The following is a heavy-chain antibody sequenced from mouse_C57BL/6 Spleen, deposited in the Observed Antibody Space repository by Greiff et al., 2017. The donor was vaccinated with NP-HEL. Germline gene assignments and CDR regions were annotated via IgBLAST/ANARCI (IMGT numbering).Heavy chain of an antibody. CDR3: ARSGYSNYPAWFAY. Sequence: QVQLQQSGAELVKPGASVKISCKASGYAFSSYWMNWVKQRPGKGLEWIGQIYPGDGDTNYNGKFKGKATLTADKSSSTAYMQLSSLTSEDSAVYFCARSGYSNYPAWFAYWGQGTLVTVSA. J-gene: IGHJ3*01. D-gene: IGHD2-5*01. CDR2: IYPGDGDT. CDR1: GYAFSSYW. V-gene: IGHV1-80*01.